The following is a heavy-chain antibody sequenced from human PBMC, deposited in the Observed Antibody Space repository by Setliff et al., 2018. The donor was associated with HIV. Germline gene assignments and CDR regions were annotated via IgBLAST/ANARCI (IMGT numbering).Heavy chain of an antibody. Sequence: SVKVSCKASGYTFTGYYMHWVRQAPGQGLEWMGWINPHSGDTNYAQKFQDRVTMTRDTSVNIAYMQLSRLRSDDTAVYYCARAPTLFGVEYYYYFGMDVWGQGTTVT. D-gene: IGHD3-3*01. CDR3: ARAPTLFGVEYYYYFGMDV. CDR1: GYTFTGYY. J-gene: IGHJ6*02. V-gene: IGHV1-2*02. CDR2: INPHSGDT.